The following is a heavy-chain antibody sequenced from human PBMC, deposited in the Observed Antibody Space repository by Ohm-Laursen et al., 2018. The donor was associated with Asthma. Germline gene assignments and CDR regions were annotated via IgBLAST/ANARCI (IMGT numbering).Heavy chain of an antibody. CDR3: ARGVGYGDLVDY. D-gene: IGHD4-17*01. Sequence: SLRLSCSASGFNLSSYCMHWVCQAPGKGLVWVSHIKSDGSSTSYADSVKGRFTISRDNAKNTLYLEMNSLRVEDTAVYYCARGVGYGDLVDYWGQGTLVTVSS. V-gene: IGHV3-74*01. CDR2: IKSDGSST. CDR1: GFNLSSYC. J-gene: IGHJ4*02.